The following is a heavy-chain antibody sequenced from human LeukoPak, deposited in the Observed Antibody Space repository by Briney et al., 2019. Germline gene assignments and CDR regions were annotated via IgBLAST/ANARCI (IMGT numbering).Heavy chain of an antibody. V-gene: IGHV4-34*01. CDR1: GGSFSGYY. D-gene: IGHD6-6*01. CDR2: INHSGST. Sequence: PSETLSLTCAVYGGSFSGYYWSWRPEPPGKGVEWSGEINHSGSTNYNPPLKSRVTISVDTSKNQFSLKLSSVTAADAAVYYCARGLYSSSSRGLDYWGQGTLVTVSS. J-gene: IGHJ4*02. CDR3: ARGLYSSSSRGLDY.